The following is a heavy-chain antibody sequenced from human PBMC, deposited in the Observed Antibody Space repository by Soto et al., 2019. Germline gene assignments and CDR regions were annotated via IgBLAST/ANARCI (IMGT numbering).Heavy chain of an antibody. J-gene: IGHJ4*02. D-gene: IGHD2-2*01. CDR1: GYSFPSYW. Sequence: EVQLVQSGAEVKKPGESLKISCKGSGYSFPSYWIGWVRQMPGTGLEWMGIIYPGDSDTRYSPSFQGQVTISADKSITTADLQWSSLKASDTAMYYSARRIGCSSTSCPTVVDYWGQGTLLTVSS. CDR3: ARRIGCSSTSCPTVVDY. CDR2: IYPGDSDT. V-gene: IGHV5-51*03.